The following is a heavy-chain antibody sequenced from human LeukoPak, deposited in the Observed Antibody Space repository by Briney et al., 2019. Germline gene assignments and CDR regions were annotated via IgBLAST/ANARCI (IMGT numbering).Heavy chain of an antibody. D-gene: IGHD2/OR15-2a*01. CDR1: GYTLTELS. V-gene: IGHV1-24*01. CDR2: FDPEDGET. J-gene: IGHJ3*02. Sequence: ASVKVSCKVSGYTLTELSMHWVRQAPGKGLEWMGGFDPEDGETIYAQKFQGRVTMTEDTSTDTAYIELSSLRSEDTAVYYCATKASNNQYLRDTQGFCILGQGKMGTGSS. CDR3: ATKASNNQYLRDTQGFCI.